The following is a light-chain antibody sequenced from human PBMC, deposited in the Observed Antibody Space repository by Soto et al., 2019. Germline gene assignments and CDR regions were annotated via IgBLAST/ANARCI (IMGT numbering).Light chain of an antibody. CDR1: QGISSY. CDR3: QQHNSYPIT. V-gene: IGKV1-9*01. Sequence: DLQLTQSPSFLSASVGDRVTITCRASQGISSYLAWYQQKPGKAPKLLIYAASTLQSGVPSRFSVSGSVTEFTLTISSLQPEDFASYYCQQHNSYPITFGQGTRLEIK. CDR2: AAS. J-gene: IGKJ5*01.